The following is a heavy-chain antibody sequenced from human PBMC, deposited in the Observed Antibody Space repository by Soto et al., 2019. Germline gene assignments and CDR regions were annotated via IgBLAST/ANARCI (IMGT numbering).Heavy chain of an antibody. V-gene: IGHV3-7*04. CDR3: ARAADFCTGQFAAWQDYNDYGLDV. CDR2: IKQDGSEK. D-gene: IGHD2-8*02. CDR1: AFTFSNYW. Sequence: EVQLVESGGGLVQPGGSLRLSCAASAFTFSNYWMNWVRQAPGKGLEWVANIKQDGSEKYYVDSVKGRFTISRDNAKNSLPLQMNGLRAEGTAVYSYARAADFCTGQFAAWQDYNDYGLDVWGQGKKVTVSS. J-gene: IGHJ6*02.